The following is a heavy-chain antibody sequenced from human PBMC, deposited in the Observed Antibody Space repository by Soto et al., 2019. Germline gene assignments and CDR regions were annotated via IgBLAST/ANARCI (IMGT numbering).Heavy chain of an antibody. J-gene: IGHJ4*02. CDR3: ARYNAASGTYYFDY. CDR2: INHRGSA. V-gene: IGHV4-4*02. Sequence: SETLSLTCAVSGASVSSTYWRSWVRQPPGKGPEWIGEINHRGSANYNPSLKSRVTISVDISKSQFSLRLTSVTAADTAVYYCARYNAASGTYYFDYWGQGALVT. D-gene: IGHD6-13*01. CDR1: GASVSSTYW.